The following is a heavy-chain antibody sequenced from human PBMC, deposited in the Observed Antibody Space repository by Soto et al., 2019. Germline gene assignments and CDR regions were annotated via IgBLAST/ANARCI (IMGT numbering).Heavy chain of an antibody. CDR2: INPNSGGT. CDR1: GYTFTGYY. V-gene: IGHV1-2*04. J-gene: IGHJ6*02. D-gene: IGHD6-13*01. CDR3: ARDRGWGTIAAAGNGAQYYYYCMDV. Sequence: ASVKVSCKASGYTFTGYYMHWVRQAPGQGLEWMGWINPNSGGTNYAQKFQGWVTMTRDTSISTAYMELSRLRSDDTAVYYCARDRGWGTIAAAGNGAQYYYYCMDVWGQGTTVTVSS.